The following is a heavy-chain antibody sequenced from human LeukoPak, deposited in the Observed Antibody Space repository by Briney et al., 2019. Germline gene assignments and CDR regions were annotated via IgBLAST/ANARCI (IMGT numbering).Heavy chain of an antibody. V-gene: IGHV3-23*01. CDR3: AKDYSVGGSGSYSWFDT. D-gene: IGHD3-10*01. CDR1: GFTFSNYA. CDR2: ISGSGDTT. J-gene: IGHJ5*02. Sequence: GGSLRLCCAASGFTFSNYAMTWVRQAQGKGLEWVSVISGSGDTTYYADSVKGRFAISRDNSRSTLYLQMNSLRAEDTAVYYCAKDYSVGGSGSYSWFDTWGQGTLVTVSS.